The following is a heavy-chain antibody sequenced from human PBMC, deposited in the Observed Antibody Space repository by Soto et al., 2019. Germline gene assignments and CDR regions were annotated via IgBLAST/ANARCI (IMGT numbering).Heavy chain of an antibody. CDR3: ARGLGSNWNDARIDY. J-gene: IGHJ4*02. CDR2: IIPIFGTA. CDR1: GCTFSSYA. V-gene: IGHV1-69*06. Sequence: SVKVSCKASGCTFSSYAISWVRQAPGQGLEWMGGIIPIFGTANYAQKFQGRVTITADKSTSTAYMELSSLRSEDTAVYYCARGLGSNWNDARIDYWGQGTLVTVSS. D-gene: IGHD1-1*01.